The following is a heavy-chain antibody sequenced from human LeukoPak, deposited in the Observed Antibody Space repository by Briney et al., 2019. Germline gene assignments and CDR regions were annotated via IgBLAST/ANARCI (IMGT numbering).Heavy chain of an antibody. CDR1: GFTVSSNY. D-gene: IGHD5-18*01. CDR3: ASTDRYNFDY. Sequence: GGSLRLSCAASGFTVSSNYMSWVRQAPSKGLEWVSFIYSSGGSYYADSVKGRFTISRDNSNNTLYLQMNSLRAEDTAVYYCASTDRYNFDYWGQGTVVTVSS. J-gene: IGHJ4*02. CDR2: IYSSGGS. V-gene: IGHV3-66*01.